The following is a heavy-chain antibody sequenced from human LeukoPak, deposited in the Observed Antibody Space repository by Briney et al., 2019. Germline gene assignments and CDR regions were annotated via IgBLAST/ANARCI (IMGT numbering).Heavy chain of an antibody. V-gene: IGHV1-69*04. CDR2: IIPILGIA. Sequence: SVKVSCKASGGTFSSYAISWVRQAPGQGLEWMGRIIPILGIANYAQKFQGRVTITADKSTSTAYMELSSLRSEDTAVYYCARDVVGATNDFDYWGQGTLVTVSS. D-gene: IGHD1-26*01. CDR1: GGTFSSYA. CDR3: ARDVVGATNDFDY. J-gene: IGHJ4*02.